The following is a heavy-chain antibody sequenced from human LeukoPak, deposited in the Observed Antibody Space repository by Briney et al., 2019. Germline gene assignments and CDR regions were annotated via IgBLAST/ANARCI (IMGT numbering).Heavy chain of an antibody. CDR3: ARGPNSNWSGLDF. J-gene: IGHJ4*02. D-gene: IGHD6-6*01. V-gene: IGHV3-74*01. CDR1: GFSFSGHW. Sequence: GGSLRVSCTASGFSFSGHWMHWARQLPGKGLVWFSRISPTGSTTSYAESEKGRFTVSRDNAKNTLYLQVNNLRAEDTAVYYCARGPNSNWSGLDFWGQGTLLTVSS. CDR2: ISPTGSTT.